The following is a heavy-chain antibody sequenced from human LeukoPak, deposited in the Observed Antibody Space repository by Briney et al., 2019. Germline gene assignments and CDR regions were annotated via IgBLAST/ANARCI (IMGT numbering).Heavy chain of an antibody. Sequence: GGSLRLSCAASGFTFSSYEMNWVRQAPGKGLEWVANIKQDGSEKYYVDSVKGRFTISRDNAKNSLYLQMNSLRAEDTAVYYCARGHGDYVRWFDPWGQGTLVTVSS. CDR1: GFTFSSYE. J-gene: IGHJ5*02. CDR3: ARGHGDYVRWFDP. CDR2: IKQDGSEK. D-gene: IGHD4-17*01. V-gene: IGHV3-7*01.